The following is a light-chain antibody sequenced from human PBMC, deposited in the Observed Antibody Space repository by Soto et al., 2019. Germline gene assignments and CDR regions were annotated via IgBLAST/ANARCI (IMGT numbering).Light chain of an antibody. CDR3: SSHTSSSTLVV. CDR1: SSDVGGYNY. Sequence: QSALTQPPSASGSPGQSITISCTGTSSDVGGYNYVSWYQQHPGKAPKLMIYDVSNRPSGVSNRFSGSKSGNTASLTISGLQAEDEADYYCSSHTSSSTLVVFGGGTKLTVL. V-gene: IGLV2-14*01. CDR2: DVS. J-gene: IGLJ2*01.